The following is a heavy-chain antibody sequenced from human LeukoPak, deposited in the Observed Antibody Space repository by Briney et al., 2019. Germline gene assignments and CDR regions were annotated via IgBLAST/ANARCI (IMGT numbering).Heavy chain of an antibody. V-gene: IGHV3-7*01. Sequence: PGGSLRLPCAASGFTFSSYWMSWVRQAPGKGLEWVANIKQDGSEKYYVDSVKGRFTISRDNAKNSLYLQMNSLRAEDTAVYYCARESQQLVPDFDYWGQGTLVTVSS. CDR1: GFTFSSYW. J-gene: IGHJ4*02. CDR2: IKQDGSEK. D-gene: IGHD6-13*01. CDR3: ARESQQLVPDFDY.